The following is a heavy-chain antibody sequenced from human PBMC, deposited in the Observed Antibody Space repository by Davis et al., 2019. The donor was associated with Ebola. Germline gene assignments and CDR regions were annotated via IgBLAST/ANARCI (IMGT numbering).Heavy chain of an antibody. Sequence: ASVKVSCKASGYTFTSYGISWVRQAPGQGLEWMGWISAYNGNTNYAQKLQGRVTMTTDTSTSTAYMELRSLRSDDTAVYYCARDLEGRDGSSWSYYYYYMDVWGKGTTVTVSS. J-gene: IGHJ6*03. CDR1: GYTFTSYG. D-gene: IGHD6-13*01. CDR3: ARDLEGRDGSSWSYYYYYMDV. CDR2: ISAYNGNT. V-gene: IGHV1-18*01.